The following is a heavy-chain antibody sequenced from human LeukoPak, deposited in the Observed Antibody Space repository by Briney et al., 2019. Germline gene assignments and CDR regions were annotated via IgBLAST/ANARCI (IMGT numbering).Heavy chain of an antibody. Sequence: GFLRLSCAASGFTFITYSMNWVRQAPGKGLEWVSYISSSSSTIYYADSVKGRFTISRDNAKNSLYLQMNSLRAEDTAVYYCARDKYYYDSSGYSSFDYWGQGTLVTVSS. D-gene: IGHD3-22*01. CDR1: GFTFITYS. CDR2: ISSSSSTI. V-gene: IGHV3-48*01. J-gene: IGHJ4*02. CDR3: ARDKYYYDSSGYSSFDY.